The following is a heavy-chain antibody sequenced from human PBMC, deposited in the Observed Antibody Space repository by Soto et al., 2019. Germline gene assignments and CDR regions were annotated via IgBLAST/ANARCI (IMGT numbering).Heavy chain of an antibody. CDR3: ARDGPGGKVGDY. CDR1: GFTFNNYG. J-gene: IGHJ4*02. CDR2: ISNGGDT. D-gene: IGHD3-16*01. Sequence: EVQLLESGGGFVQPGGSLRLSCAASGFTFNNYGMTWVRQAPGKGLEWVSTISNGGDTYYADSVKGRFTISRDNSENTLFLQISSLRGEDTAVYYCARDGPGGKVGDYWGQGTLVTVSS. V-gene: IGHV3-23*01.